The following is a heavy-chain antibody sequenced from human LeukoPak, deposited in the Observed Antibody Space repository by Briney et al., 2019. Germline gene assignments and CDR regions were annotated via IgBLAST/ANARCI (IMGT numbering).Heavy chain of an antibody. J-gene: IGHJ4*02. CDR1: GFTFSDYD. Sequence: PGGSLRLSCAASGFTFSDYDMSWIRQAPGQGLQWASYISSSGSTVYYADSVKGRFTISRDNATNSLYLQMNGLRAEDTAVYYCARELIMVRGVIGYWGQGTLVTVSS. D-gene: IGHD3-10*01. V-gene: IGHV3-11*01. CDR2: ISSSGSTV. CDR3: ARELIMVRGVIGY.